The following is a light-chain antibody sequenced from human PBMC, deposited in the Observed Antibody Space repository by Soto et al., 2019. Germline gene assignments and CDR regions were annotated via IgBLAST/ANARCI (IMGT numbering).Light chain of an antibody. CDR2: EVR. Sequence: QSVLTQPASVSGSAGQSITISCSGTMRDVGAYNLVSWYQQHPGTAPKLSIYEVRNRPSGIYSRFSGSRSGNTASLTISGLQSEDEGAYYCSAYTARSTLVVGGGTQLTVL. J-gene: IGLJ3*02. V-gene: IGLV2-14*01. CDR1: MRDVGAYNL. CDR3: SAYTARSTLV.